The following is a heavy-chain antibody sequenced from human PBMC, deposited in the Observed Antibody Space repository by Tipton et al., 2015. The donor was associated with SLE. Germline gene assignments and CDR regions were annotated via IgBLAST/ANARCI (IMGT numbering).Heavy chain of an antibody. J-gene: IGHJ6*03. Sequence: TLSLTCAVYGGSFSGYYWGWIRQPPGKGLEWIGSIYHSGSTYYNPSLKSRVTISVDTSKNQFSLKLSSVTAADTAVYYCARGSIAARRCYMDVWGKGTTVTVSS. CDR2: IYHSGST. CDR1: GGSFSGYY. V-gene: IGHV4-38-2*01. D-gene: IGHD6-6*01. CDR3: ARGSIAARRCYMDV.